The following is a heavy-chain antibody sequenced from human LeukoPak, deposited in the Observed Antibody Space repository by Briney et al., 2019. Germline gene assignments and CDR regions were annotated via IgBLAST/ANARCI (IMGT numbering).Heavy chain of an antibody. D-gene: IGHD6-19*01. CDR3: ARVRSVSNWLDP. V-gene: IGHV4-39*01. CDR2: IYYSGRT. J-gene: IGHJ5*02. CDR1: GGSISSSTYY. Sequence: SETLSLTCTVSGGSISSSTYYWGWIRQPPGKGLEWIGSIYYSGRTYYNPSLMSRVTISVDTSNNQFSLILSSVTATDTAIYYCARVRSVSNWLDPWGQGTLVTVSS.